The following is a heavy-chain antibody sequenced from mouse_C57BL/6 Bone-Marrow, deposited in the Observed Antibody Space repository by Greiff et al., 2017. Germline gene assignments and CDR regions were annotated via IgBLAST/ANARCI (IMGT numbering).Heavy chain of an antibody. CDR3: ARRGLKAMDY. Sequence: EVKLVESGGGLVQPGGSLKLSCAASGFTFSDYGMAWVRQAPRKGPGWVAFISNLAYSIYYADTVTGRFTISRENAKNTLYLEMSSLRSEDTAMYYCARRGLKAMDYWGQGTSVTVSS. D-gene: IGHD3-1*01. CDR2: ISNLAYSI. V-gene: IGHV5-15*04. CDR1: GFTFSDYG. J-gene: IGHJ4*01.